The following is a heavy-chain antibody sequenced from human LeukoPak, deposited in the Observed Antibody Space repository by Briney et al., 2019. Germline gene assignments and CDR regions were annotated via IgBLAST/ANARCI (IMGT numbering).Heavy chain of an antibody. D-gene: IGHD3-16*01. J-gene: IGHJ4*02. CDR1: GFTFRSYA. CDR2: ISPSVSST. CDR3: AKAGAYSYFDL. V-gene: IGHV3-23*01. Sequence: GGSLRLSCAVSGFTFRSYAMNWVRQAPGKGLEWVSAISPSVSSTYYADSVKGRFTISRDNSKNTLYLQMNSLRAEDTAVYFCAKAGAYSYFDLWGRGTLVTVSS.